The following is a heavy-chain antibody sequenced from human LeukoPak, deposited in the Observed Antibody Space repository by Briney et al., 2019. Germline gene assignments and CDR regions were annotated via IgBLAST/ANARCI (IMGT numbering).Heavy chain of an antibody. V-gene: IGHV3-30*02. Sequence: PGGSLRLSCAAPGFTFSSYEMNWIRQAPGKGLEWVAFIRYDGSNKYYADSVKGRFTISRDNSKNTLYLQMNSLRAEDTAVYYCAKESGRYYYDSSGSLDYWGQGTLVTVSS. CDR1: GFTFSSYE. J-gene: IGHJ4*02. CDR3: AKESGRYYYDSSGSLDY. D-gene: IGHD3-22*01. CDR2: IRYDGSNK.